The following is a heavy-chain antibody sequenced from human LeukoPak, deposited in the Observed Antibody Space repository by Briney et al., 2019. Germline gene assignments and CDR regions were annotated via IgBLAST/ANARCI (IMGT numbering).Heavy chain of an antibody. J-gene: IGHJ3*02. CDR1: GFTFSSYA. CDR3: AKPHDSSSWPNDTFDI. D-gene: IGHD6-13*01. Sequence: PGGSLRLSCAASGFTFSSYAMSWVRQAPGKGLEWVSAISGSGGSTYYADSVKGRFTISRDNSKNTLYLQMNSLRAEDTAVYYCAKPHDSSSWPNDTFDIWGQGTMVTVSS. CDR2: ISGSGGST. V-gene: IGHV3-23*01.